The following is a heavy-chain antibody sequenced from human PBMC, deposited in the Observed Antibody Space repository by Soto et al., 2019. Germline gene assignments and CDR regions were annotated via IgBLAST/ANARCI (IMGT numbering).Heavy chain of an antibody. CDR2: ISGSGGST. V-gene: IGHV3-23*01. Sequence: GGSLRLSCAASGFTFSNAWINWVRQAPGKGLEWVSAISGSGGSTYYADSVKGRFTISRDNSKNTLYLQMNSLRAEDTAVYYCAKDTITMVRGVIYPSPYYYYYYGMDVWGQGTTVTVSS. CDR3: AKDTITMVRGVIYPSPYYYYYYGMDV. CDR1: GFTFSNAW. D-gene: IGHD3-10*01. J-gene: IGHJ6*02.